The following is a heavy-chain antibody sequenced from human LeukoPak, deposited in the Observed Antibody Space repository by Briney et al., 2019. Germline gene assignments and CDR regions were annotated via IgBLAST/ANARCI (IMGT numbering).Heavy chain of an antibody. D-gene: IGHD1-26*01. CDR2: ISGGGST. J-gene: IGHJ4*02. Sequence: GGSLRLSCSASGFTVTHYAMHWVRQAPGKGLEWVSTISGGGSTYYADSVKGQFTISRDNSKNTLYLQVNSLRAEDTAVYYCAKGGKWDVTPFDYWGQGTLVTVSS. V-gene: IGHV3-23*01. CDR1: GFTVTHYA. CDR3: AKGGKWDVTPFDY.